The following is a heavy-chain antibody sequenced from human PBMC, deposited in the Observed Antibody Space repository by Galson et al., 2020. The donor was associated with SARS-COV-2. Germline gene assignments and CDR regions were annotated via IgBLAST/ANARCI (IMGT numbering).Heavy chain of an antibody. D-gene: IGHD6-13*01. CDR1: GFSLSTSGMC. CDR3: GRMPGDSRSRSPCYDGRDV. CDR2: IDWDDDK. V-gene: IGHV2-70*01. J-gene: IGHJ6*02. Sequence: SGPTLVKPTQTLTLTCTFSGFSLSTSGMCVSWIRQPPGKALEWLALIDWDDDKYYSTSLKTRLTISKDTSKNQVVLTMTNMDPVDTATYYGGRMPGDSRSRSPCYDGRDVWGQGTTVTVSS.